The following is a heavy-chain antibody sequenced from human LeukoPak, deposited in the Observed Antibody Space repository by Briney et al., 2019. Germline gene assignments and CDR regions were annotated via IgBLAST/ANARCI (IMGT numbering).Heavy chain of an antibody. CDR2: INPNSGGT. Sequence: ASVKVSCKASGYTFTGYYMHWVRQAPGQGLEWMGWINPNSGGTNYAQKFQGRVTMTRDTSISTAYMELSRLRSDDTAVYYCARDQWFGELDYFDYWGQGTLVTVSS. CDR1: GYTFTGYY. J-gene: IGHJ4*02. CDR3: ARDQWFGELDYFDY. D-gene: IGHD3-10*01. V-gene: IGHV1-2*02.